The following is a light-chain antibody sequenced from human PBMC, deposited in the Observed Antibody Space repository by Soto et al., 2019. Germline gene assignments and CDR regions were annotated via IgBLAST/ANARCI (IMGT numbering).Light chain of an antibody. CDR2: GAS. CDR3: QQYGSSRFT. Sequence: EIVLTQSPGTLSLSPGERATLSCRASQSVSSSYLAWYQQKPGQAPRLLIYGASSRATGIPDRFSGSGSGTYFTLTISILEPEDFVVYYYQQYGSSRFTFGPGTKVDIK. CDR1: QSVSSSY. V-gene: IGKV3-20*01. J-gene: IGKJ3*01.